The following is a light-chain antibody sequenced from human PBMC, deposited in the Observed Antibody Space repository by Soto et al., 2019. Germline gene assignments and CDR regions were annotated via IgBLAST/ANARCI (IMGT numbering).Light chain of an antibody. CDR3: SSYTSSNALEHYV. CDR2: DVS. Sequence: QSVLTQPASVSGSPGQSITISCTGTSSDVGGYNYVSWYQQHPGKAPKLMIYDVSNRPSGVSNRFSGSKSGNTASLTISGLQAEDEADYYCSSYTSSNALEHYVFGTGTKLTVL. J-gene: IGLJ1*01. V-gene: IGLV2-14*03. CDR1: SSDVGGYNY.